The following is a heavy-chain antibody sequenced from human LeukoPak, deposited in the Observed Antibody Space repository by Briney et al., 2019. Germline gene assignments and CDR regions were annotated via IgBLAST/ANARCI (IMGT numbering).Heavy chain of an antibody. CDR3: ARAAGYCSSTSCRTTRDAFDI. J-gene: IGHJ3*02. V-gene: IGHV4-4*07. CDR1: GGSISSYY. CDR2: IYTSGST. D-gene: IGHD2-2*01. Sequence: SETMSLTCTVAGGSISSYYWSWNRQPAGKVLEWIGRIYTSGSTNYNPSLKSRVTMSVDTSKNQFSLKLSSVTAADTAVYYCARAAGYCSSTSCRTTRDAFDIWGQGTMVTVSS.